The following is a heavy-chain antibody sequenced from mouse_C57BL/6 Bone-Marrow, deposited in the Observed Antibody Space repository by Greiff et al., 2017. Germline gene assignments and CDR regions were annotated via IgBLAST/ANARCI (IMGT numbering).Heavy chain of an antibody. J-gene: IGHJ3*01. CDR2: IDPSDSYT. V-gene: IGHV1-69*01. CDR1: GYTFTSYW. D-gene: IGHD1-1*01. Sequence: QVQLQQPGAELVMPGASVKLSCKASGYTFTSYWMHWVKQRPGQGLEWIGEIDPSDSYTNYNQKFKGKSTLTVDESSSTAYMQLSSLTSEDSAVYYCARSFITTVVSPAWFAYWGQGTLVTVSA. CDR3: ARSFITTVVSPAWFAY.